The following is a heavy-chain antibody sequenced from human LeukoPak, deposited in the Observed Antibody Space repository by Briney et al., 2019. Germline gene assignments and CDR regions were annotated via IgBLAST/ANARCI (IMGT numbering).Heavy chain of an antibody. V-gene: IGHV1-69*13. J-gene: IGHJ3*02. D-gene: IGHD3-16*01. Sequence: GASVKVSCKASGYTFTSYAISWVRQAPGQGLEWMGGIIPIFGTANYAQKFQGRVTITADESTSTAYMELSSLRSEDTAVYYCAIPRGESLSGALDIWGQGTMVTVSS. CDR3: AIPRGESLSGALDI. CDR1: GYTFTSYA. CDR2: IIPIFGTA.